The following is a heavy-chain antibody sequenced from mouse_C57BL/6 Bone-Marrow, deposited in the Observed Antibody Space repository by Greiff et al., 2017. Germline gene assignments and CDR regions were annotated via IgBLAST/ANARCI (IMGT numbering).Heavy chain of an antibody. CDR1: GFTFRDYY. V-gene: IGHV5-12*01. D-gene: IGHD2-13*01. CDR3: ASDWSDWVFAY. CDR2: ISNGGGST. Sequence: EVMLVESGGGLVQPGGSLKLSCAASGFTFRDYYMYWVRQTPEKRLEWVAYISNGGGSTYYPATVKGRFTISRDNAKNTLYLQMRRLKSEDTAMYYCASDWSDWVFAYWGQGTLVTVSA. J-gene: IGHJ3*01.